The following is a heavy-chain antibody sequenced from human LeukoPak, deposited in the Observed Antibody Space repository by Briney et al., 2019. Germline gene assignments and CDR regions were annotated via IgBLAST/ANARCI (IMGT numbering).Heavy chain of an antibody. CDR1: GFTFDDYA. CDR3: AKDRSGWDKTFDY. CDR2: ISWNSGSI. D-gene: IGHD6-19*01. Sequence: GRSLRLSCAASGFTFDDYAMHWVRRAPGKGLEWVSGISWNSGSIAYADSVKGRFTISRDNAKNSLYLQMNSLRAEDTALYYSAKDRSGWDKTFDYWGQGTLVTVSS. J-gene: IGHJ4*02. V-gene: IGHV3-9*01.